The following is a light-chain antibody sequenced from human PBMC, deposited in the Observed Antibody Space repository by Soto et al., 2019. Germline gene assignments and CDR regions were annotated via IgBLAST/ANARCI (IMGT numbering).Light chain of an antibody. V-gene: IGLV1-44*01. CDR1: SSNIAGNT. CDR3: ETWDDDLTAAV. J-gene: IGLJ7*01. Sequence: QSVLTQPPSLSGTPGQRVTISCSGSSSNIAGNTVHWYQHLPGTAPKLLIYINDQRPSGVPGRFSASTSGTSASLAISGLHSDDEAEYCCETWDDDLTAAVFGGGTQLTVL. CDR2: IND.